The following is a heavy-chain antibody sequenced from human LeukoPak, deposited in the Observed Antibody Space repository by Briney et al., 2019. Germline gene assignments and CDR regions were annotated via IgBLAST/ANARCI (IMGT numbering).Heavy chain of an antibody. J-gene: IGHJ6*02. Sequence: GASVKVSCKASGYIFSTSTMHWVRQAPGQRLEWMGWINAGNGDTNYSQKLQGRVTITRDTSASTAYMELSSLRSEDTAVYYCARDNELRYFDWLWDYYYYGMDVWGQGTTVTVSS. CDR2: INAGNGDT. V-gene: IGHV1-3*01. CDR1: GYIFSTST. D-gene: IGHD3-9*01. CDR3: ARDNELRYFDWLWDYYYYGMDV.